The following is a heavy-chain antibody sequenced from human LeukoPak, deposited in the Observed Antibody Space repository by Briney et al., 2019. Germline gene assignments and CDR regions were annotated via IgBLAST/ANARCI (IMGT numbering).Heavy chain of an antibody. CDR1: VFIFSSYA. Sequence: GGPLRLSCAASVFIFSSYALSWVRQAPGKGLEWVSSFSGSGVSTYYADSVKGRFTISRDRSKNTLYLQINSLRAEETAIYYCAKESGHIVADWGQGTLVTVSS. D-gene: IGHD5-12*01. J-gene: IGHJ4*02. V-gene: IGHV3-23*01. CDR2: FSGSGVST. CDR3: AKESGHIVAD.